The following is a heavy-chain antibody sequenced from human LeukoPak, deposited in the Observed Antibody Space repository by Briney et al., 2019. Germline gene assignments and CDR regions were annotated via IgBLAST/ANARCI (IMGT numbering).Heavy chain of an antibody. CDR2: INWNGGIT. CDR1: GFTFDDYG. J-gene: IGHJ4*02. Sequence: GGSLRLSCAASGFTFDDYGMSWVRQAPGKGLEGVTGINWNGGITGYADSVKGRFTISRDNAKNSLYLQMNSLRAEHTALYYCAREYDSSGYPPDYWGQGTLVTVSS. V-gene: IGHV3-20*04. CDR3: AREYDSSGYPPDY. D-gene: IGHD3-22*01.